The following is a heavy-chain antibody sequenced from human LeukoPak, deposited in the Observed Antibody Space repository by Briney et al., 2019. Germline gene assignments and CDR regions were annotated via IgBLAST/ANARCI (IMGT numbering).Heavy chain of an antibody. J-gene: IGHJ6*03. CDR2: ISSTSTFI. CDR3: ARDYFDSTNYPQTYYYYYMDV. V-gene: IGHV3-21*01. D-gene: IGHD3-22*01. CDR1: GFTFSSYS. Sequence: GSLRLSCAASGFTFSSYSMNWVRQAPGKGLEWVASISSTSTFIYSADSVKGRFTISRDTAENSLFLQMNSLRAEDTAIYYCARDYFDSTNYPQTYYYYYMDVWGKGTTVTVSS.